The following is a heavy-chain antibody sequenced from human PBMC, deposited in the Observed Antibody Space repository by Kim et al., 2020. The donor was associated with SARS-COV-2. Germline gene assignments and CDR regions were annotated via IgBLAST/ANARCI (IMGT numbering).Heavy chain of an antibody. CDR2: ISSSSSYT. D-gene: IGHD3-22*01. CDR3: AREGQLWFSNLEGYDSSGYYFFDY. Sequence: GGSLRLSCAASGFTFSDYYMSWIRQAPGKGLEWVSYISSSSSYTNYADSVKGRFTISRDNAKNSLYLQMNSLRAEDTAVYYCAREGQLWFSNLEGYDSSGYYFFDYWGQGTLVTVSS. J-gene: IGHJ4*02. CDR1: GFTFSDYY. V-gene: IGHV3-11*05.